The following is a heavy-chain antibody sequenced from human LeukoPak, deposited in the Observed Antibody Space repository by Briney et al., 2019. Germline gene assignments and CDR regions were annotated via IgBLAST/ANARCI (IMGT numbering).Heavy chain of an antibody. CDR2: INHSGST. J-gene: IGHJ5*02. Sequence: SETLSLTCAVYGGSFSGYYWSWIRQPPGKGLEWIGEINHSGSTNYNPSLKSRVTISVDTSKNQFSLKLSSVTAADTAVYYCARDLGGYSYGRNWFDPWGQGTLVTVSS. CDR3: ARDLGGYSYGRNWFDP. CDR1: GGSFSGYY. D-gene: IGHD5-18*01. V-gene: IGHV4-34*01.